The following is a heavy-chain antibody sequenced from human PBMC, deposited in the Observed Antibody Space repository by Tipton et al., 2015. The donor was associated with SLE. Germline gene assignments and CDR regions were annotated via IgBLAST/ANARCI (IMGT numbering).Heavy chain of an antibody. CDR3: ARDHPVAGPFDY. D-gene: IGHD6-19*01. CDR1: GGSLSGYY. V-gene: IGHV4-4*07. CDR2: IYTSGST. J-gene: IGHJ4*02. Sequence: TLSLTCAVYGGSLSGYYWSWIRQPAGKGLEWIGRIYTSGSTNYNPPPKSRVTMSVDTSKNQFSLKLSSVTAADTAVYYCARDHPVAGPFDYWGQGTLVTVAS.